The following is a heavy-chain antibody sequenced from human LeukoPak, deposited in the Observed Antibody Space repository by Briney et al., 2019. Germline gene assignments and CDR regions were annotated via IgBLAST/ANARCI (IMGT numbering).Heavy chain of an antibody. D-gene: IGHD4-23*01. CDR2: ISGSGGST. J-gene: IGHJ3*02. CDR3: AKATGGNSRTHAFDI. V-gene: IGHV3-23*01. CDR1: GFTFSSYA. Sequence: GGSLRLSCAAPGFTFSSYAMSWVRQAPGKGLEWVSAISGSGGSTYYADSVKGRFTISRDNSKNTLYLQMNSLRAEDTAVYYCAKATGGNSRTHAFDIWGQGTMVTVSS.